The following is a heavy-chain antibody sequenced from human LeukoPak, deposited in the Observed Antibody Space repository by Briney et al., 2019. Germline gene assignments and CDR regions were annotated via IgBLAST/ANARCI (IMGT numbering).Heavy chain of an antibody. J-gene: IGHJ3*02. D-gene: IGHD4-17*01. CDR2: MSSNGIGT. V-gene: IGHV3-64*01. CDR3: ARNDNGDSSTVGAFDI. CDR1: GFTFSTFL. Sequence: PGGSLRLSCAASGFTFSTFLVRWVRQASGKGLEYVSVMSSNGIGTYHPNSVKGRCTIFRDNSMSLQMGSPRAEDMAVYYCARNDNGDSSTVGAFDIWGQGTMVTVFS.